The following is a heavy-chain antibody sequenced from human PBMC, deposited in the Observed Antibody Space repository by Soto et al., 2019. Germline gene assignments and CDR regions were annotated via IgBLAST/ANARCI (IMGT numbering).Heavy chain of an antibody. V-gene: IGHV1-69*13. CDR2: IIPIFGTA. J-gene: IGHJ6*02. D-gene: IGHD4-4*01. CDR3: ARIDYSNSSPSYYYYGMDV. Sequence: SVKVSCKASGGTFSSYAISWVRQAPGQGLEWMGGIIPIFGTANYAQKFQGRVTITADESTSTAYMELSSLRSEDTAVYYCARIDYSNSSPSYYYYGMDVWGQGTTVTVSS. CDR1: GGTFSSYA.